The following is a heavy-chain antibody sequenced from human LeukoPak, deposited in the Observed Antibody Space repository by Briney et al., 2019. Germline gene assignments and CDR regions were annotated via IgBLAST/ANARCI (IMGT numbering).Heavy chain of an antibody. J-gene: IGHJ4*02. CDR2: IYSGGST. Sequence: QTGGSLRLSCAASGFTFSDYAMSWVRQAAGKGLEWVSVIYSGGSTYYADSVKGRFTISRDNSKNTLYLQMNSLRAEDTAVYYCARWGGYSYGYDYWGQGTLVTVSS. V-gene: IGHV3-53*01. CDR3: ARWGGYSYGYDY. D-gene: IGHD5-18*01. CDR1: GFTFSDYA.